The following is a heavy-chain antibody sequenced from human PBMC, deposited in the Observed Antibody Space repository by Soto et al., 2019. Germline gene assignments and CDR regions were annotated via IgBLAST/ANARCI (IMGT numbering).Heavy chain of an antibody. D-gene: IGHD2-8*02. CDR2: IYYGGST. Sequence: PSATLSLTCPVSGGSISSYYWSWIRQPPGKGLEWIGYIYYGGSTNYNPSLKSRVTISVDTSKNQFSLKLSSVTAADTAVYYCARGPNTEDYFDYWGQGTLVTVSS. V-gene: IGHV4-59*01. J-gene: IGHJ4*02. CDR1: GGSISSYY. CDR3: ARGPNTEDYFDY.